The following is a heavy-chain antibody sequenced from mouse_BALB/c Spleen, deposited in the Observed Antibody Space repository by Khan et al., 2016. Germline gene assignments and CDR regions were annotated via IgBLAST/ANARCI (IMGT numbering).Heavy chain of an antibody. CDR3: ALDSSGYHYYAMDY. CDR2: ISYSGST. J-gene: IGHJ4*01. D-gene: IGHD3-2*01. CDR1: GDSITSGY. V-gene: IGHV3-8*02. Sequence: EVKLEESGPSLVKPSQTLSLTCSVTGDSITSGYWNWIRKFPGNKLEYMGYISYSGSTYYNPSLKSRISITRDTSKNQYYLQLNSVTTEDTATYYCALDSSGYHYYAMDYWGQGTSVTVSS.